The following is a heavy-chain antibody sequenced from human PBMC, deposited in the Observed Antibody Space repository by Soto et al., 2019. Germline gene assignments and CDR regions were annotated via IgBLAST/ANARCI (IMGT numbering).Heavy chain of an antibody. V-gene: IGHV4-59*08. Sequence: SETLSLTCTVSGGSISSYYWSWIRQPPGKGLEWIGYIYYSGSTNYNPSLKSRVTISVDTSKNQFSLKLSSVTAADTAVYYCARHDYGDSIDYWGQGTLVTVSS. CDR2: IYYSGST. D-gene: IGHD4-17*01. J-gene: IGHJ4*02. CDR1: GGSISSYY. CDR3: ARHDYGDSIDY.